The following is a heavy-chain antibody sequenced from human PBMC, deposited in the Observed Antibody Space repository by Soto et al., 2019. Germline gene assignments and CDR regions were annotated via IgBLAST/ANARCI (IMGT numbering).Heavy chain of an antibody. CDR2: VSKSGYT. CDR3: AREDSIIIPAVSDF. CDR1: GFTFNKYG. J-gene: IGHJ4*02. V-gene: IGHV3-21*01. Sequence: GGSLTLSCVVSGFTFNKYGINWVRQAPGKGLEWVSSVSKSGYTYYSDSVKGRFTISRDNAKNSVSLQMNTLRAEDTAVYYCAREDSIIIPAVSDFWGQGTLVTVSS. D-gene: IGHD2-2*01.